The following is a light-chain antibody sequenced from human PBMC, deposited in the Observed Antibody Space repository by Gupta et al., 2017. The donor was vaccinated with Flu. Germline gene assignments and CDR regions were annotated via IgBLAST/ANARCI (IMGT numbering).Light chain of an antibody. CDR3: QVWDISSNPYV. J-gene: IGLJ1*01. CDR2: DNT. CDR1: NIVTKN. Sequence: SSVLTQPNSLSVAPGQTARITCGGNNIVTKNVHWYQQRPGQAPVLVVYDNTDRPSGVPERFSGSKYGNTATLTISRVEAGDEAAYYCQVWDISSNPYVFGTGTKVTVL. V-gene: IGLV3-21*02.